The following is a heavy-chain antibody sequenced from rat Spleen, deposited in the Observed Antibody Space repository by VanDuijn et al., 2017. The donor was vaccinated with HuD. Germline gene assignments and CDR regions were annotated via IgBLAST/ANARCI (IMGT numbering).Heavy chain of an antibody. Sequence: QVQLMESGPGLVQPSETLSLTCTVSGFSVSSYSVHWVRQPPGKGLEWMGVIWSNGGTDYNSVIKSRLSISRDTSKSQVLLKMNSLQTEDTAMYFCARNFGLWVPSGFDYWGQGVMVTVSS. D-gene: IGHD1-7*01. CDR1: GFSVSSYS. J-gene: IGHJ2*01. CDR2: IWSNGGT. CDR3: ARNFGLWVPSGFDY. V-gene: IGHV2-45*01.